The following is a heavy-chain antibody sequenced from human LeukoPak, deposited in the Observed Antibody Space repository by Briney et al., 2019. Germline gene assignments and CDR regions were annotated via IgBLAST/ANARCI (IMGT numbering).Heavy chain of an antibody. CDR1: GYSISSGYY. V-gene: IGHV4-38-2*02. D-gene: IGHD2-2*01. CDR3: ARDALYQLLAGGYMDV. J-gene: IGHJ6*03. CDR2: IYHSAST. Sequence: SETLSLTCTVSGYSISSGYYWGWIRQPPGKGLECIGSIYHSASTYYNPSLKSRVTISVDTSKNQFSLKLSSVTAADTAVYYCARDALYQLLAGGYMDVWGKGTTVTVPS.